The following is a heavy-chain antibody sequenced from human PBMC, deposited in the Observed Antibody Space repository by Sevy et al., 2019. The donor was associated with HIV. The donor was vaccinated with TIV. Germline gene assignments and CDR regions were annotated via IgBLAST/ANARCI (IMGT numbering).Heavy chain of an antibody. D-gene: IGHD3-3*01. CDR3: AGRKVGDFWSGSIRGPWAGGPLFDY. V-gene: IGHV3-23*01. J-gene: IGHJ4*02. CDR1: GFTFHSHA. CDR2: ISHSGDST. Sequence: GGSLRLSCVDSGFTFHSHAMHWVRQAPGKGLEWVSTISHSGDSTYYADSVKGRFTISRDNSENTLYLQMNSLRAEDTALYYCAGRKVGDFWSGSIRGPWAGGPLFDYWGQGTLVTVSS.